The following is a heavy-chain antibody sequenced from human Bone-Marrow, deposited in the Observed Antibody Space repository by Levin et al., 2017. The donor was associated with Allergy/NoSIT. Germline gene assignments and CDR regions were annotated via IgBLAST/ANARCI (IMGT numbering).Heavy chain of an antibody. CDR1: GYIFSDYY. V-gene: IGHV1-2*02. CDR2: INPENGDT. J-gene: IGHJ3*01. Sequence: AASVKVSCTTSGYIFSDYYIHWVRQAPGQGLEWMGWINPENGDTNIPQKFQGRVTMTRDTSNNTAYLSLTSLNSDDPAVYFWERGKASDFWRGWGQGTMVAVSS. D-gene: IGHD3/OR15-3a*01. CDR3: ERGKASDFWRG.